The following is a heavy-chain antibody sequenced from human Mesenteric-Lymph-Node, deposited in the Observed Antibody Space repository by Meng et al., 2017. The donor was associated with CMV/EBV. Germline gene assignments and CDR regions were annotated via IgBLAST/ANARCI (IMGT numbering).Heavy chain of an antibody. CDR2: IYWDDDK. Sequence: SGFSLSTSGVGVGWIRQPPGKALECLALIYWDDDKRYNPSLRSGLTITKDTSKNQVVLTMTNMDPVDTATYYCAHKPPRSGGDCWGYWGQGTLVTVSS. D-gene: IGHD2-21*02. J-gene: IGHJ4*02. CDR3: AHKPPRSGGDCWGY. V-gene: IGHV2-5*02. CDR1: GFSLSTSGVG.